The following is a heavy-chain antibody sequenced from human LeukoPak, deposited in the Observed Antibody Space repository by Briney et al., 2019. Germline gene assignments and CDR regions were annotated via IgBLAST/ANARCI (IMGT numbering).Heavy chain of an antibody. J-gene: IGHJ6*02. CDR3: AKKWVDGYPMDV. Sequence: GRSLRLSCAASGFTFSSYGMHWVRQAPGKGLEWVAVISYDGSNKYYADSVKGRFTISRDNSKNTLYLQMNSLRAEDTAVYYCAKKWVDGYPMDVWGQGTTVTVSS. V-gene: IGHV3-30*18. D-gene: IGHD5-18*01. CDR2: ISYDGSNK. CDR1: GFTFSSYG.